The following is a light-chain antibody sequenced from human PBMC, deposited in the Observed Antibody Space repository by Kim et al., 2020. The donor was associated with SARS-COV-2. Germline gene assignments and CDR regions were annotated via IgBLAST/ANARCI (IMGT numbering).Light chain of an antibody. J-gene: IGKJ1*01. Sequence: DIVLTQSPGTLSLSPGERVTLSCRASQTVTSTSLAWYQQKPGQAPRLLIYGASTGATGIPDRFSGSGSGTDFTLTISRLEPEDFAVYYCHQYATSPWTFGQGTKLEI. CDR1: QTVTSTS. CDR2: GAS. V-gene: IGKV3-20*01. CDR3: HQYATSPWT.